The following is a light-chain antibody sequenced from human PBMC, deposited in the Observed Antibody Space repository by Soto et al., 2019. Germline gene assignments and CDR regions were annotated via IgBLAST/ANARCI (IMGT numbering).Light chain of an antibody. CDR2: AAS. CDR3: QKYNNWPQT. CDR1: QSVSSY. J-gene: IGKJ1*01. Sequence: VLTSEAGTSILCSADRAPLSCRASQSVSSYLAWYKQKPGQAPRILIYAASTRATGIQARFSGSGSGTAFTLTIRSLQSEDFAVYYCQKYNNWPQTFGQGTKVDNK. V-gene: IGKV3D-15*01.